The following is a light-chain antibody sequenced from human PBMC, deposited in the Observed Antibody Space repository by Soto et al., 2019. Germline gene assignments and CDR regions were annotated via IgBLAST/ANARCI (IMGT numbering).Light chain of an antibody. CDR2: GGS. CDR1: QSVGSRW. V-gene: IGKV3-20*01. Sequence: EIVLTQSPGTVSLSPGERATLSCRASQSVGSRWLAWYQQKPGQAPRVLIYGGSNRATGIPDRFSGSGSGTDFILTISRLAHEDFAVYYCQQYYSSRTFGQGTKVEMK. J-gene: IGKJ1*01. CDR3: QQYYSSRT.